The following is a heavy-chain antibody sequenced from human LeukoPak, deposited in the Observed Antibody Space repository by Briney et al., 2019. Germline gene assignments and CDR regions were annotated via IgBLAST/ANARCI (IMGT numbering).Heavy chain of an antibody. D-gene: IGHD6-13*01. V-gene: IGHV3-74*03. CDR2: INNDGSST. Sequence: GGSLRLSCAASGFTFTSYWMHWVRQAPGKGLVWVSHINNDGSSTKYADSVKGRFTISRDNAKNTLYLQMNSLRAEDTAVYYCAKGRVMWQQLVPFDYWGQGTLVTVSS. CDR1: GFTFTSYW. J-gene: IGHJ4*02. CDR3: AKGRVMWQQLVPFDY.